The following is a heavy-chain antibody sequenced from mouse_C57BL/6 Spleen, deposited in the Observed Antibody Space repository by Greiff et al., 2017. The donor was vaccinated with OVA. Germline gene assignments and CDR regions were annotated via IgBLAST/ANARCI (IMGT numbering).Heavy chain of an antibody. V-gene: IGHV1-39*01. J-gene: IGHJ3*01. CDR2: INPNYGTT. Sequence: EVKLQESGPELVKPGASVKISCKASGYSFTDYNMNWVKQSNGKSLEWIGVINPNYGTTSYNQKFKGKATLTVDQSSSTAYMQLNSLTSEDSAVYYCAGYYGSSAWFAYWGQGTLVTVSA. CDR1: GYSFTDYN. D-gene: IGHD1-1*01. CDR3: AGYYGSSAWFAY.